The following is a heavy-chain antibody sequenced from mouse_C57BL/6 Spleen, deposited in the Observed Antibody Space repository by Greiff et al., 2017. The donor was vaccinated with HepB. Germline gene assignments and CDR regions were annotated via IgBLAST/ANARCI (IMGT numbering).Heavy chain of an antibody. CDR2: IYPGDGDT. CDR1: GYAFSSYW. Sequence: QVHVKQSGAELVKPGASVKISCKASGYAFSSYWMNWVKQRPGKGLEWIGQIYPGDGDTNYNGKFKGKATLTADKSSSTAYMQLSSLTSEDSAVYFCARGGLYYGSSYGYAMDYWGQGTSVTVSS. CDR3: ARGGLYYGSSYGYAMDY. D-gene: IGHD1-1*01. V-gene: IGHV1-80*01. J-gene: IGHJ4*01.